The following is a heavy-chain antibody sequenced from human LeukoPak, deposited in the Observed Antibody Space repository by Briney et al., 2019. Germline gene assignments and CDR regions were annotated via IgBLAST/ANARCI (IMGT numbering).Heavy chain of an antibody. V-gene: IGHV4-30-4*01. D-gene: IGHD3-10*01. CDR2: IDDSGNT. J-gene: IGHJ6*03. CDR1: GGSISGGDYY. Sequence: SQTLSLTCTVSGGSISGGDYYWSWIRQPPGKGLEWIGNIDDSGNTDYHPSLKSRGTISVDTSKNQFSLRLSSVTAADTAVYYCARDQGYYGSGSTQSYYYYYVDVWGKGTTVTVSS. CDR3: ARDQGYYGSGSTQSYYYYYVDV.